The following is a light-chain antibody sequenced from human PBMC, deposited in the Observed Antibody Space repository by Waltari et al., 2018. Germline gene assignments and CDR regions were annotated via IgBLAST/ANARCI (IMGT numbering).Light chain of an antibody. J-gene: IGKJ2*01. CDR2: LAS. V-gene: IGKV1-5*03. CDR1: QTISNW. Sequence: DIKMTQSPSTLSASVGDRVTITCRASQTISNWLAWYQQKLGKAPKLLIYLASSLESGVPSRFSGSRSGTEFTITISSLQPYDFATYYCQQYNIYPYTFGQGTKLEIK. CDR3: QQYNIYPYT.